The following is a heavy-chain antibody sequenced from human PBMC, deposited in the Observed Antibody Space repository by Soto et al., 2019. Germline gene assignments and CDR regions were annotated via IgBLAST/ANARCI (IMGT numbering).Heavy chain of an antibody. CDR1: GYTFTSYY. V-gene: IGHV1-46*01. Sequence: ASVKVSCKASGYTFTSYYMHWVRQAPGQGLEWMGIINPSGGSTSYAQKFQGRVTMTRDTSTSTIYMELSSLRSEDTAVYYCARSEAGGWFDPWGQGTLVTVSS. CDR3: ARSEAGGWFDP. CDR2: INPSGGST. J-gene: IGHJ5*02.